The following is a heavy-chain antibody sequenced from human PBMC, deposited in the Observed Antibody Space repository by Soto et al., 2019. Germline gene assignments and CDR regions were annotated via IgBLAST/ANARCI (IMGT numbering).Heavy chain of an antibody. V-gene: IGHV3-11*01. CDR3: AVTDVIGPSRPFYFDY. D-gene: IGHD3-16*02. J-gene: IGHJ4*02. CDR1: GFSFSDYY. CDR2: ISSSGSVI. Sequence: QVPLVESGGGLVKPGGSLRLSCAASGFSFSDYYMSWIRQAPGKGLEWVSYISSSGSVIYTADSVKGRFTLSRDNAKQSLHLQMRSLSCDDTALHHTAVTDVIGPSRPFYFDYGGQGTVVSVSS.